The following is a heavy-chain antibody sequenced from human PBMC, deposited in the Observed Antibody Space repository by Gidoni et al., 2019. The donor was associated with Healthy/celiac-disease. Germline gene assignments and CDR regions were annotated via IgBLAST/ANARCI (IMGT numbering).Heavy chain of an antibody. V-gene: IGHV4-30-2*01. CDR1: GGSISSGGYS. J-gene: IGHJ4*02. Sequence: QLQLPESGSGLVKPSQTLSLTCPVSGGSISSGGYSWSWIRQPPGKGLEWIGYIYHSGSTYYNPSLKSRVTISVDRSKNQFSLKLSSVTAADTAVYYCARADYYDSSGFDYWGQGTLVTVSS. D-gene: IGHD3-22*01. CDR3: ARADYYDSSGFDY. CDR2: IYHSGST.